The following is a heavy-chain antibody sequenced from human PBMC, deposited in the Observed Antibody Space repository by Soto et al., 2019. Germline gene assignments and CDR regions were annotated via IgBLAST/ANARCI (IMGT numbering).Heavy chain of an antibody. CDR1: GFTFGDYA. CDR2: IKQDGSAK. Sequence: GGSLRLSCTASGFTFGDYAMSWFRQTPGRGLEWVANIKQDGSAKNYVESVKGRFTISRDNAKNLVYLQTNSLRAEDTAVYYCAGGTGWVHDYWGQGTLVTVSS. D-gene: IGHD1-1*01. V-gene: IGHV3-7*04. CDR3: AGGTGWVHDY. J-gene: IGHJ4*02.